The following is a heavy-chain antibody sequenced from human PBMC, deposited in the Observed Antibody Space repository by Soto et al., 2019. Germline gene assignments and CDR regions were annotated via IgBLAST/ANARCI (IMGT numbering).Heavy chain of an antibody. CDR2: ISWDGGST. CDR3: AKGGSSSGFYYYYYGMDV. CDR1: GFTFDDYT. V-gene: IGHV3-43*01. Sequence: DVQLVESGGVVVQPGGSLRLSCAASGFTFDDYTMHWVRQAPGKGLEWVSLISWDGGSTYYADSVKGRFTISRDNSKNSLYLQMNSLRTEDTALYYCAKGGSSSGFYYYYYGMDVWGQGTTVTVSS. D-gene: IGHD3-22*01. J-gene: IGHJ6*02.